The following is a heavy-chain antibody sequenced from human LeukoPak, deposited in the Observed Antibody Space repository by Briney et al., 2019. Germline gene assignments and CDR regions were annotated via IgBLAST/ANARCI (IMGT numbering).Heavy chain of an antibody. CDR2: IYSGGST. CDR1: GFTFSSNY. V-gene: IGHV3-66*01. D-gene: IGHD6-19*01. J-gene: IGHJ4*02. Sequence: GGSLRLSCAASGFTFSSNYMSWVRQAPGKGLEWVSVIYSGGSTYYADSVKGRFTISRDNSKNTLYLQMNSLRAEDTAVYYCARAYSSGWDFDYWGQGTLVTVSS. CDR3: ARAYSSGWDFDY.